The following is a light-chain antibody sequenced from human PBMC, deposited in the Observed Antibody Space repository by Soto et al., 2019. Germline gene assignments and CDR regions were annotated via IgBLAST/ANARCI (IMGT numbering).Light chain of an antibody. CDR3: QQYNDYSAWT. CDR2: DAS. CDR1: QSVSSY. Sequence: EIVLTQSPATLSLSPGERATLSCRASQSVSSYLAWYQQKPGQAPRLLIYDASNRATGIPARFSGSGSGTDFTLTISSLEPEDFATYYCQQYNDYSAWTFGQGTKVDIK. V-gene: IGKV3-11*01. J-gene: IGKJ1*01.